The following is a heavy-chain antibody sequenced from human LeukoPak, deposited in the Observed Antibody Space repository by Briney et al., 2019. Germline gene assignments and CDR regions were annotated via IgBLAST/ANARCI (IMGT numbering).Heavy chain of an antibody. Sequence: PGGSLRLSCVASGFIFSTYAMSWVRQAPGKGLEWVSAIGGSGGSTPYADSVKGRFTISRDNSKNTLYLQMNSLRAEDTAVYYCAKEKYDSSGSDAFDTWGQGTMVTVSS. D-gene: IGHD3-22*01. CDR2: IGGSGGST. CDR3: AKEKYDSSGSDAFDT. CDR1: GFIFSTYA. J-gene: IGHJ3*02. V-gene: IGHV3-23*01.